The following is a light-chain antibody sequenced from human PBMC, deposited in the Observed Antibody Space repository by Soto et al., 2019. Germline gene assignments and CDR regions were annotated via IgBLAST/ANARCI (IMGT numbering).Light chain of an antibody. J-gene: IGLJ3*02. CDR3: CSYAGSYTWV. V-gene: IGLV2-11*01. CDR2: DVS. CDR1: SSDVGGYNY. Sequence: QSALTQPRSVSGSPGQSVTISCTGTSSDVGGYNYVSWYQQHPGKAPKLMIYDVSKRPSGVPDRFSGSKSGNTASLTISGVQAEDGADYYCCSYAGSYTWVFGGGTKLTVL.